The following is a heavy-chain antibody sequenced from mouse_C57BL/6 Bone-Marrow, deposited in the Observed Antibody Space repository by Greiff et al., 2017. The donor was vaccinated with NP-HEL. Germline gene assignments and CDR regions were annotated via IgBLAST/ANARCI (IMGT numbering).Heavy chain of an antibody. CDR2: IYPGDGDT. CDR3: AILGLRFDY. V-gene: IGHV1-80*01. D-gene: IGHD2-2*01. Sequence: VMLVESGAELVKPGASVKISCKASGYAFSSYWMNWVKQRPGKGLEWIGQIYPGDGDTNYNGKFKGKATLTADKSSSTAYMQLSSQTAEDAAVYFCAILGLRFDYWGQGTTLTVSS. J-gene: IGHJ2*01. CDR1: GYAFSSYW.